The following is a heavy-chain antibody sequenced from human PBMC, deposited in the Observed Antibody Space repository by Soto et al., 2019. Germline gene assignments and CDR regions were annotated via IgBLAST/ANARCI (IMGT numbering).Heavy chain of an antibody. CDR3: AKDRILRYSSSWYSPNYYYYGMDV. CDR2: ISYDGSNK. V-gene: IGHV3-30*18. Sequence: LRPSCAASGFTFSSDGMHWVRQAPGKGLEWVAVISYDGSNKYYADSVKGRFTISRDNSKNTLYLQMNSLRAEDTAVYYCAKDRILRYSSSWYSPNYYYYGMDVWGQGTTVTVS. D-gene: IGHD6-13*01. CDR1: GFTFSSDG. J-gene: IGHJ6*02.